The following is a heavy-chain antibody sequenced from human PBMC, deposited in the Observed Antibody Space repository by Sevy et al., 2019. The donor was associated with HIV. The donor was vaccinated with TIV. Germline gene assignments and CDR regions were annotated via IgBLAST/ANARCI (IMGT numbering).Heavy chain of an antibody. CDR1: GFSFRTYG. Sequence: GGSLRLSCAASGFSFRTYGIHWVRQAPGEGLEWVAFIWYDGSNQLYADSVKGRFTISRDNSKDMVSLQMNSLRVEDTALYFCARLDFDVWGHGTMVTVSS. J-gene: IGHJ3*01. V-gene: IGHV3-33*03. CDR2: IWYDGSNQ. CDR3: ARLDFDV.